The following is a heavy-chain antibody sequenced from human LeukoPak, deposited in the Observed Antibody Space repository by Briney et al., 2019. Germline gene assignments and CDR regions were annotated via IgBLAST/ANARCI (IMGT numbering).Heavy chain of an antibody. CDR1: GYSISSGYQ. Sequence: SETLSLTCGVSGYSISSGYQWAWIRQSPGKGLEWIGSIYHSGSAHYNPSLKSRVTISVETSKNQFSLNMYSVTAADTAVYYCARSTPGLLPAPFDYWGQGTLVTVSS. CDR2: IYHSGSA. CDR3: ARSTPGLLPAPFDY. V-gene: IGHV4-38-2*01. D-gene: IGHD3-22*01. J-gene: IGHJ4*02.